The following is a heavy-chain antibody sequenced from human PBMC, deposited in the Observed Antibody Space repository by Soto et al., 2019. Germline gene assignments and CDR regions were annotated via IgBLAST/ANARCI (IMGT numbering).Heavy chain of an antibody. Sequence: QVQLVQSGAEVKKPGASVKVSCKASGYTFTSYGISWVRQAPGQGLEWMGWISAYNGNTNYAQKLQDRVTMTTDTSTSTAYMELRSLRSDDTAVYYCARDSKFIVVVPAANVYYGMDVWGQGTTVTVSS. D-gene: IGHD2-2*01. CDR1: GYTFTSYG. CDR2: ISAYNGNT. V-gene: IGHV1-18*04. J-gene: IGHJ6*02. CDR3: ARDSKFIVVVPAANVYYGMDV.